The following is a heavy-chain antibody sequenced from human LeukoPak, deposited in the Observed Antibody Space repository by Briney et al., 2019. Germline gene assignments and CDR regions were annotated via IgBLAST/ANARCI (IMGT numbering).Heavy chain of an antibody. CDR2: IIPIFGTA. Sequence: GASVKVSCKASGGTFSSYAISWVRQAPEQGLEWMGGIIPIFGTANYAQKFQGRVTITTDESTSTAYMELSSLRSEDTAVYYCARDGSYYDFWSGYSNWFDPWGQGTLVTVSS. CDR1: GGTFSSYA. D-gene: IGHD3-3*01. CDR3: ARDGSYYDFWSGYSNWFDP. J-gene: IGHJ5*02. V-gene: IGHV1-69*05.